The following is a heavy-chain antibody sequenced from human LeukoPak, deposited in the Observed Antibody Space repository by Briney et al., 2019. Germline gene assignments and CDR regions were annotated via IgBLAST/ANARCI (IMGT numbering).Heavy chain of an antibody. CDR2: INPNSGGT. CDR3: ARLTVAGMGPFVDY. D-gene: IGHD6-19*01. V-gene: IGHV1-2*02. CDR1: GYTFNGYY. Sequence: ASVKVSCKGSGYTFNGYYMHWVRQAPGQGLEWMGWINPNSGGTNYAQKFQGRVTMTRDTSISTAYMELSRLRSDDTAVYYCARLTVAGMGPFVDYWGQGTLVTVSS. J-gene: IGHJ4*02.